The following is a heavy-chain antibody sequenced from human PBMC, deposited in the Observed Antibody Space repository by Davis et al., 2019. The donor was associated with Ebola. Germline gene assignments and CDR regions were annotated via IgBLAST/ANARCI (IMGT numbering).Heavy chain of an antibody. CDR1: GFTFSSYG. Sequence: GGPLRLSCAASGFTFSSYGMHWVRQAPGKGLERVAVIWYDGSNKYYADSVKGRFTISRDNSKNTLYLQMNSLRAEGTAVYYCARVSSGGDFDYWGQGTLVTVSS. J-gene: IGHJ4*02. V-gene: IGHV3-33*01. CDR2: IWYDGSNK. CDR3: ARVSSGGDFDY. D-gene: IGHD4-17*01.